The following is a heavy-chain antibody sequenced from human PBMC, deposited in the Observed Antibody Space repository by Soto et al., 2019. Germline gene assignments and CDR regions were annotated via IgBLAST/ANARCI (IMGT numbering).Heavy chain of an antibody. CDR3: ERGKRSLQSPFDY. V-gene: IGHV1-2*04. CDR1: GYTFTGYY. J-gene: IGHJ4*02. D-gene: IGHD1-1*01. Sequence: ASVKVSCKASGYTFTGYYMHWVRQAPGQGLEWMGWISPNSGGTNYAQKFQGWVTMTRDTSISTAYMELSRLRSDDTAVYYCERGKRSLQSPFDYWGQGTLVTVSS. CDR2: ISPNSGGT.